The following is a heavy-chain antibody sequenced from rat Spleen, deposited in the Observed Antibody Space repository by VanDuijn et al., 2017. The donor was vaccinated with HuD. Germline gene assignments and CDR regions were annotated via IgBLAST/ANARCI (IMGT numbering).Heavy chain of an antibody. Sequence: EVQLVESDGGLVQPGRSLKLSCAASGFTFSDYYMAWVRQAPTKGLEWVATINYDGSRTDYRDSVKGRFTISRDNAKSTLYLQMDSLRSEDTATYYCARSVLDYGGKEAMSQSPQ. V-gene: IGHV5-29*01. CDR1: GFTFSDYY. J-gene: IGHJ2*01. CDR3: ARSVLDY. CDR2: INYDGSRT.